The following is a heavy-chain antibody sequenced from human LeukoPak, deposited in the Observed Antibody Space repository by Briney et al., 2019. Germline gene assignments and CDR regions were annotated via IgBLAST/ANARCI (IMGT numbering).Heavy chain of an antibody. CDR2: INWNGGST. J-gene: IGHJ6*03. CDR1: GFTFDDYG. V-gene: IGHV3-20*04. Sequence: GGSLRLSCAASGFTFDDYGMSWVRQAPGKGLEWVSGINWNGGSTGYADSVKGRFTISRANAKNSLYLQMNSLRAEDTALYYCARAGDRIAAAGWGNFYYYYMDVWGKGTTVTVSS. D-gene: IGHD6-13*01. CDR3: ARAGDRIAAAGWGNFYYYYMDV.